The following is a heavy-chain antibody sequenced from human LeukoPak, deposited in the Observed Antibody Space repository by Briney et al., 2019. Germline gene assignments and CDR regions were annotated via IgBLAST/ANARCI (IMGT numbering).Heavy chain of an antibody. CDR1: GYTFTGYY. D-gene: IGHD2-15*01. CDR2: INPNSGGT. CDR3: AREPLGYCSGGSCYSRFKYDY. V-gene: IGHV1-2*06. Sequence: ASVKVSCKASGYTFTGYYMHWVRQAPGQGLEWMGRINPNSGGTNYAQKFQGRVTMTRDTSISTAYMELSRLRSDDTAMYYCAREPLGYCSGGSCYSRFKYDYWGQGTLVTVSS. J-gene: IGHJ4*02.